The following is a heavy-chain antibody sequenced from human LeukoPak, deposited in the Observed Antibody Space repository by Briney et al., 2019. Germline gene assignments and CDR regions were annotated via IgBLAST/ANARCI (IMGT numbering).Heavy chain of an antibody. CDR2: ISAYNGNT. CDR3: ARAGAYYGSGSYSN. J-gene: IGHJ4*02. V-gene: IGHV1-18*01. D-gene: IGHD3-10*01. Sequence: GASVKVSCKASGYTFTSYGISWVRQAPGQGLEWMGWISAYNGNTNYAQKLQGRVTMTTDTSTSTAYMEPRSLRSDDTAVYYCARAGAYYGSGSYSNWGQGTLVTVSS. CDR1: GYTFTSYG.